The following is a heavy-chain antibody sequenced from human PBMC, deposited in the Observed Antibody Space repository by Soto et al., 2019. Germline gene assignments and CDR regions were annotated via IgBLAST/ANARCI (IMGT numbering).Heavy chain of an antibody. D-gene: IGHD3-10*01. J-gene: IGHJ1*01. V-gene: IGHV3-30*03. CDR3: GGSYYKRGYFQH. Sequence: GGSLRLSCAASGFTFSSYGMHWVRQAPGKGLEWVAVISYDGSNKYYADSVKGRFTISRDNSKNTLYLQMNSLRAEDTAVYYCGGSYYKRGYFQHWSQGTLVTVSS. CDR2: ISYDGSNK. CDR1: GFTFSSYG.